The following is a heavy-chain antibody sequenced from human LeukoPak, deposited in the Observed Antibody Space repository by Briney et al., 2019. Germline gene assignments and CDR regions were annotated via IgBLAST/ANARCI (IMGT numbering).Heavy chain of an antibody. CDR1: GGSISSGGYY. J-gene: IGHJ3*02. V-gene: IGHV4-30-2*01. Sequence: SETLSLTCTVSGGSISSGGYYWSWIRQPPGKGLEWIGYIYHSGSTYYNPSLKSRVTISVDRSKNQFSLKLSSVTAADTAVYYCARDEVPNVDTANPGAFDIWGQGTMVTVSS. CDR2: IYHSGST. CDR3: ARDEVPNVDTANPGAFDI. D-gene: IGHD5-18*01.